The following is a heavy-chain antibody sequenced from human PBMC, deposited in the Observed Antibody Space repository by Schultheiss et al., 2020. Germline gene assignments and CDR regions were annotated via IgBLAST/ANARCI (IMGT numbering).Heavy chain of an antibody. CDR3: ARGEGGDYGLNWFDP. J-gene: IGHJ5*02. CDR1: GFTFSSYA. Sequence: GGSLRLSCAASGFTFSSYAMSWVRQAPGKGLEWVSAISGSGGSTYYADSVKGRFTISRDNSKNTLYLQMNSLRAEDTAVYYCARGEGGDYGLNWFDPWGQGTLVTVSS. V-gene: IGHV3-23*01. CDR2: ISGSGGST. D-gene: IGHD4/OR15-4a*01.